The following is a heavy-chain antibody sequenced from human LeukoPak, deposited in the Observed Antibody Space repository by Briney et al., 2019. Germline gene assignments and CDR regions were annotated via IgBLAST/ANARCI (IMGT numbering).Heavy chain of an antibody. J-gene: IGHJ3*02. V-gene: IGHV3-30*02. CDR3: AKDLTYYYDSSGDDAFDI. CDR2: IRYDGSSK. CDR1: GFTFSSYG. D-gene: IGHD3-22*01. Sequence: GGSLRLSXAASGFTFSSYGMHWVRQAPGKGLEWVAFIRYDGSSKYYADSVKGRFTISRDNSKNTLYLQMNSLRAEDTAVYYCAKDLTYYYDSSGDDAFDIWGQGTMVTVSS.